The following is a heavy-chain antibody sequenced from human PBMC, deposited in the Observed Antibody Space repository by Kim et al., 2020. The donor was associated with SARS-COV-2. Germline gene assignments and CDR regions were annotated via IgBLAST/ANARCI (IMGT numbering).Heavy chain of an antibody. V-gene: IGHV4-59*09. D-gene: IGHD6-13*01. J-gene: IGHJ5*02. Sequence: NPSLKSRVTISVDTSKNQFSLKLSSVTAADTAVYYCARGRSSQGGGWFDPWGQGTLVTVSS. CDR3: ARGRSSQGGGWFDP.